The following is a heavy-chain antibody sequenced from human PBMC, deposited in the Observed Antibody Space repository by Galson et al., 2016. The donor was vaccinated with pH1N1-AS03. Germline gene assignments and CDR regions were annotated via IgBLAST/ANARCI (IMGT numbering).Heavy chain of an antibody. J-gene: IGHJ6*02. CDR3: SRDPRGPCSSATCATTYYFGMDV. D-gene: IGHD1-26*01. Sequence: SVKVSCKASGYIFTGFYVHWVRQAPGQGLEWMGWINPNNGVTNYAQKFQAWFTMTGDTSTSTAYMELYGLKSDDTAVYYCSRDPRGPCSSATCATTYYFGMDVWGQGTTVIVSS. CDR1: GYIFTGFY. CDR2: INPNNGVT. V-gene: IGHV1-2*04.